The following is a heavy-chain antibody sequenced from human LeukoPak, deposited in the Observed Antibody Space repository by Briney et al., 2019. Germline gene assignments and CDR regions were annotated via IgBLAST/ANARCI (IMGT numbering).Heavy chain of an antibody. J-gene: IGHJ5*02. D-gene: IGHD3-10*01. CDR3: ARELWFANAPGSWLDP. V-gene: IGHV4-30-2*01. Sequence: SEALSLTCTVSGGSISSSSYYWSWIRQPPGKGLEWIGYIFHSGSTFYNPSLKSRVTISVDNSKNQFSLRLSSVTAADTAVYYCARELWFANAPGSWLDPWGQGTLVTVSS. CDR2: IFHSGST. CDR1: GGSISSSSYY.